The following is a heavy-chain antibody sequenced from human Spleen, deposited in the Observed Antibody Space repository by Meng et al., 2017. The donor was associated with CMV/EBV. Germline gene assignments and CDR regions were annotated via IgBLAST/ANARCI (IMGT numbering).Heavy chain of an antibody. J-gene: IGHJ6*02. CDR2: IYYSGST. CDR3: AREGVIIRRDYYYGMDV. Sequence: SETLSLTCTVSGGSISSGGYYWSWIRQHPGKGLEWIGYIYYSGSTYYNPSLKSRVTISVDTSKNQFSLKLSSVTAADTAVYYCAREGVIIRRDYYYGMDVWGQGTTVTVSS. CDR1: GGSISSGGYY. V-gene: IGHV4-31*03. D-gene: IGHD3-3*01.